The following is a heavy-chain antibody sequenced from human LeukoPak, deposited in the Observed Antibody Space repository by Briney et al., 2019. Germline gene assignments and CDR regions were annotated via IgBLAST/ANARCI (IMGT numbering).Heavy chain of an antibody. CDR1: GGTFSSYA. J-gene: IGHJ3*02. CDR3: ARGLAMFAFDI. D-gene: IGHD3-10*02. V-gene: IGHV1-69*04. CDR2: IIPILGIA. Sequence: SVKVSCKSSGGTFSSYAISWVRQAPGQGLEWMGRIIPILGIANYAQKFQGRVTITADKSTSTAYMELSSLRSEDTAVYYCARGLAMFAFDIWGQGTMVTVSS.